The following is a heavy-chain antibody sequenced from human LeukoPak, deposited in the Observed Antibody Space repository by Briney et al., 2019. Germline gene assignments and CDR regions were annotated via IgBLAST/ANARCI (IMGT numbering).Heavy chain of an antibody. D-gene: IGHD4-11*01. Sequence: ASVKVSYKASGYTFTHYAVHWVRQAPGQRLEWMGWTNVGNDYTESSQKFQDRLTITSDTTATTVYMELSSLRSEDTAVYYCARDDFSTYPGLNYFDYWGQGSLVTVSS. CDR1: GYTFTHYA. J-gene: IGHJ4*02. V-gene: IGHV1-3*01. CDR3: ARDDFSTYPGLNYFDY. CDR2: TNVGNDYT.